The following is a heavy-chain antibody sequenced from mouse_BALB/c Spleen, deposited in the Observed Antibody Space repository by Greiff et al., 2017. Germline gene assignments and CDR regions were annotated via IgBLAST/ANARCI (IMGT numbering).Heavy chain of an antibody. J-gene: IGHJ2*01. CDR2: IRNKANGYTT. CDR1: GFTFTDYY. CDR3: ARDYYGLDY. Sequence: EVMLVESGGGLVQPGGSLRLSCATSGFTFTDYYMSWVRQPPGKALEWLGFIRNKANGYTTEYSASVKGRFTISRDNSQSILYLQMNTLRAEDSATYYCARDYYGLDYWGEGTTRTVSS. D-gene: IGHD1-1*01. V-gene: IGHV7-3*02.